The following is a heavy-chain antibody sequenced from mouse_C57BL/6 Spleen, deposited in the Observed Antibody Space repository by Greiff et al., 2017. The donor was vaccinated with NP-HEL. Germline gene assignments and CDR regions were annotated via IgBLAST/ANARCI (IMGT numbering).Heavy chain of an antibody. J-gene: IGHJ3*01. CDR3: ARAYGNTPFAD. CDR1: GFSLTSYG. V-gene: IGHV2-2*01. D-gene: IGHD2-10*02. Sequence: QVQLQQSGPGLVQPSQSLSITCTVSGFSLTSYGVHWVRQSPGKGLEWLGVIWSGGSTDYNAAFISRLSISKDNSKSQVFFKMNSLQADDTAIYYCARAYGNTPFADWGQGTLVTVAA. CDR2: IWSGGST.